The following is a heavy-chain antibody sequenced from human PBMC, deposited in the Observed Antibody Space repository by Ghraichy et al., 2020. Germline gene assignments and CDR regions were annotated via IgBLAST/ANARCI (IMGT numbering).Heavy chain of an antibody. V-gene: IGHV3-23*01. CDR1: GFTFSSYA. D-gene: IGHD6-19*01. Sequence: GESLNISCAASGFTFSSYAMSWVRQAPGKGLEWVSAISGSGGSTYYADSVKGRFTISRDNSKNTLYLQMNSLRAEDTAVYYCAKSVAVAGPAYYWGQGTLVTVSS. J-gene: IGHJ4*02. CDR2: ISGSGGST. CDR3: AKSVAVAGPAYY.